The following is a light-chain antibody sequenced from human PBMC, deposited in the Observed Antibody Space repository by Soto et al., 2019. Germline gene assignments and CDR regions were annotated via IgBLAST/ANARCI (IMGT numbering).Light chain of an antibody. CDR3: QQYYGSPWR. CDR1: QNILYSSNNKNY. J-gene: IGKJ1*01. CDR2: WAS. V-gene: IGKV4-1*01. Sequence: DIVMTQSPDSLAVSLGERATIDCKSSQNILYSSNNKNYLAWYQQKPGQPPRLLFYWASTRESGVPDRFSGSGSGAHFTLTITGLQPDDVAVYYCQQYYGSPWRFGQGTKVEVK.